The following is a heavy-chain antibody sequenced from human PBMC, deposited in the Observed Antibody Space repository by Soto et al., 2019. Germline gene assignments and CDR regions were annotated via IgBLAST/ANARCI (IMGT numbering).Heavy chain of an antibody. V-gene: IGHV4-59*01. J-gene: IGHJ6*02. CDR2: IYYSGST. D-gene: IGHD1-26*01. Sequence: PSETLSLTCTVSGGSISSYYWSWIRQPPGKGLEWIGYIYYSGSTNYNPSLKSRVTISVETSKNQFSLKLSSVTAADTAVYYCARDRPYMEWALQHYGMDVWGQGTTVSVSS. CDR3: ARDRPYMEWALQHYGMDV. CDR1: GGSISSYY.